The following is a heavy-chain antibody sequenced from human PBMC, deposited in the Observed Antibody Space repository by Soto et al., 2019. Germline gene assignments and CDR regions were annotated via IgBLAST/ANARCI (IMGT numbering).Heavy chain of an antibody. CDR1: GGTFSSYT. CDR2: IIPILGIA. D-gene: IGHD1-1*01. CDR3: GAARPVGAFDI. J-gene: IGHJ3*02. Sequence: QVQLVQSGAEVKKPGSSVKVSCKASGGTFSSYTISWVRQAPGQGLEWMGRIIPILGIANSAQKFQGRVTITADKSTSTAYMELSSLRSEDTAVYYCGAARPVGAFDIWGQGTMVTVSS. V-gene: IGHV1-69*02.